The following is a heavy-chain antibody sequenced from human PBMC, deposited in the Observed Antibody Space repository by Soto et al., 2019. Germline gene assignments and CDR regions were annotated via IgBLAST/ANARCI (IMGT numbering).Heavy chain of an antibody. CDR1: GFTFDDYT. Sequence: GGSLRLSCAASGFTFDDYTMHWVRQAPGKGLEWVSLISWDGGSTYYADSVKGRFTISRDNSKNSLYLQMNSLRTEDTALYYCAKEKFSVVVTAGLDYWGQGTQVTVSS. V-gene: IGHV3-43*01. CDR2: ISWDGGST. CDR3: AKEKFSVVVTAGLDY. D-gene: IGHD2-21*02. J-gene: IGHJ4*02.